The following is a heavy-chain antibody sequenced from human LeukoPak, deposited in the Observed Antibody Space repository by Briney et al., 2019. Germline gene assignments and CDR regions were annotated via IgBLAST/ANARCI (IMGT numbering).Heavy chain of an antibody. Sequence: SETLSLTCVVYGGSFSGYYWTWIRQPPGKGLEWIGEINHRGTTTYNPSLKSRVTISVDTPKNQFSLKLNSVTAADMAVYYCARVDIVTTNWFDPWGQGTLVIVSP. CDR1: GGSFSGYY. J-gene: IGHJ5*02. CDR3: ARVDIVTTNWFDP. D-gene: IGHD5-12*01. V-gene: IGHV4-34*01. CDR2: INHRGTT.